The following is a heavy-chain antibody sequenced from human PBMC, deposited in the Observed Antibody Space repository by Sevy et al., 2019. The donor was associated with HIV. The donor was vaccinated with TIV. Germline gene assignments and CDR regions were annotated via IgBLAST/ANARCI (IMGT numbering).Heavy chain of an antibody. Sequence: GGSLRLSCAATGFTFSSYDMHWVRQVAGKGLEWVSSIGLGGDTYFSGSVKSRFTISRDNAKKSWYLQRNSLRAGDTAVFYCARETAADAFYVWGQGTVVTVSS. J-gene: IGHJ3*01. D-gene: IGHD6-13*01. V-gene: IGHV3-13*01. CDR2: IGLGGDT. CDR1: GFTFSSYD. CDR3: ARETAADAFYV.